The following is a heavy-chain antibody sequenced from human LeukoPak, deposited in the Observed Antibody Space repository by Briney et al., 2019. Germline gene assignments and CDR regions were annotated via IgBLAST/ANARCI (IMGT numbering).Heavy chain of an antibody. D-gene: IGHD3-10*01. CDR2: GSGSGGST. CDR3: DPGPRMVPNGMDV. Sequence: GGSLRLSCAASGFTISSYAMSWGRHAPRTGQEWVSAGSGSGGSTYYADSVKGRFTISSDNSKNTLYLQMNSLRAEDTAVYYCDPGPRMVPNGMDVWGQGTTVTVSS. CDR1: GFTISSYA. J-gene: IGHJ6*02. V-gene: IGHV3-23*01.